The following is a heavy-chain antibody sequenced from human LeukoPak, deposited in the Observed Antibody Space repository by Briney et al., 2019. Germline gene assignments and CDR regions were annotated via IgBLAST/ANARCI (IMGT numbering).Heavy chain of an antibody. Sequence: GASVKVSCKASGYTFTSYGISWVRQAPGQGLEWMGWISAYNGNTNYAPKLQGRVTMTTDTSTSTAYMELRSLRSDDTAVYYCARVGALGSGSYYTDFDYWGQGTLVTVSS. CDR1: GYTFTSYG. CDR2: ISAYNGNT. D-gene: IGHD3-10*01. V-gene: IGHV1-18*04. J-gene: IGHJ4*02. CDR3: ARVGALGSGSYYTDFDY.